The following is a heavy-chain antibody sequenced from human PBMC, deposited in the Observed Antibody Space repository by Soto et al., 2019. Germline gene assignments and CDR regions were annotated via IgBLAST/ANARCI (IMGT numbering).Heavy chain of an antibody. Sequence: QVQLVPSGAEVKKPGATVKVSCKASGYTFTSYGISWDRQSPGQGLEWMGWNSAYNGNTNYAQNLQGRVTMTTDTSTRTAYMELSSRRSDDTAVYYWARLQQLVRGWFDPLCQGTLVTVS. CDR1: GYTFTSYG. CDR2: NSAYNGNT. D-gene: IGHD6-13*01. J-gene: IGHJ5*02. CDR3: ARLQQLVRGWFDP. V-gene: IGHV1-18*04.